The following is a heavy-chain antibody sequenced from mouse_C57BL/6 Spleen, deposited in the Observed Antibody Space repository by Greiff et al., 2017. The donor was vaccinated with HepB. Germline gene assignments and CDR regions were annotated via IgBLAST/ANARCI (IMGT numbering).Heavy chain of an antibody. CDR1: GFNIKNTY. Sequence: EVQLVESVAELVRPGASVKLSCTASGFNIKNTYMHWVKQRPEQGLEWIGRIDPANGNTKYAPKFQGKATITADTSSNTAYLQLSSLTSEDTAIYYCAREGITTVVADYYAMDYWGQGTSVTVSS. CDR3: AREGITTVVADYYAMDY. V-gene: IGHV14-3*01. J-gene: IGHJ4*01. CDR2: IDPANGNT. D-gene: IGHD1-1*01.